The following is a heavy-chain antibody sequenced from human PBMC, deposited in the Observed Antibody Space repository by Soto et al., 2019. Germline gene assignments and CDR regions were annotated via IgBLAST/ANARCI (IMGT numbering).Heavy chain of an antibody. V-gene: IGHV3-33*01. Sequence: ESGGGVVQPGTSLRLSCAASGFTLSTYGMHWVRQAAGKGLEWVAVIWSDGNTKYYADSVRGRFTISRDSSKNTLYLQMDSLRVEATAVYYCARGEMTTIRWGQGTLVTVSS. D-gene: IGHD4-4*01. J-gene: IGHJ4*02. CDR1: GFTLSTYG. CDR2: IWSDGNTK. CDR3: ARGEMTTIR.